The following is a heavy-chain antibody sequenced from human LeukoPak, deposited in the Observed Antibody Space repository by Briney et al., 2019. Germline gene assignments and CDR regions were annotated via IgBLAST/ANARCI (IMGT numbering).Heavy chain of an antibody. D-gene: IGHD4-17*01. CDR1: GLTGSHNY. Sequence: GGTLRLSCAASGLTGSHNYVSWVRQAPGKGLEWVSAIHTSGDTCYADSVKGRFTISRDTSKNTLYLQINSLRVEDTAVYYCIVFGDSNHWGQGTLVTVSS. CDR2: IHTSGDT. V-gene: IGHV3-53*01. J-gene: IGHJ5*02. CDR3: IVFGDSNH.